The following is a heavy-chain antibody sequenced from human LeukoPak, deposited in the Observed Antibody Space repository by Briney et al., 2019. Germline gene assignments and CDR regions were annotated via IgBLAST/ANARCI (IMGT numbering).Heavy chain of an antibody. D-gene: IGHD5-12*01. Sequence: QAGGSLRLSCAASGFTFSSYAMSWVRQAPGKGLEWVSAISGSGGSAYYADSVKGRFTISRDNSKNTLYLQMNSLRAEDTAVYYCAKSVRRTGYDGHDYWGQGTLVTVSS. J-gene: IGHJ4*02. V-gene: IGHV3-23*01. CDR1: GFTFSSYA. CDR2: ISGSGGSA. CDR3: AKSVRRTGYDGHDY.